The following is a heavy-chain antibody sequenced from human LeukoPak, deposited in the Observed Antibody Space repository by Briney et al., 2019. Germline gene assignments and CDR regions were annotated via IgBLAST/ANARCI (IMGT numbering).Heavy chain of an antibody. CDR2: IYYSGST. J-gene: IGHJ4*02. CDR1: GGSISSYY. V-gene: IGHV4-59*12. CDR3: AKDESAVVPTSLFDY. D-gene: IGHD3-22*01. Sequence: SETLSLTCTVSGGSISSYYWSWIRQPPGKGLEWIGYIYYSGSTNYNPFLKSRVTISVDTSKNQFSLKLSSVTAADTAVYYCAKDESAVVPTSLFDYWGQGTLVTVSS.